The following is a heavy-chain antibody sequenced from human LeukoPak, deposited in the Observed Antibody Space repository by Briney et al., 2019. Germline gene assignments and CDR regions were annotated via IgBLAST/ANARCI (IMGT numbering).Heavy chain of an antibody. CDR3: ARDVDGYNYGGVAFDI. J-gene: IGHJ3*02. V-gene: IGHV3-48*03. CDR2: ISSSGSTI. CDR1: GFTFSSYE. D-gene: IGHD5-24*01. Sequence: PGGSLRLSCAASGFTFSSYEMNWVRHAPGKGLEWVSYISSSGSTIYYADSVKGRFTISRDNAKNSLYLQMNSLRAEDTAVYYCARDVDGYNYGGVAFDIWGQGTMVTVSS.